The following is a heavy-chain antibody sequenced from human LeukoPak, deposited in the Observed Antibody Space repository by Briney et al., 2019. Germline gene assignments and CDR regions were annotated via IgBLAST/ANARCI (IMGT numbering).Heavy chain of an antibody. CDR2: IYSGGIT. CDR3: ALLFAGSGYLSFDY. Sequence: GGSLRLSCAASGFTVSINYMSWVRQAPGKGLEWVSVIYSGGITYYADSVKGRFTISRDNSKNTLYLQMNSLRAEDTAVYYCALLFAGSGYLSFDYWGQGTLVTVSS. J-gene: IGHJ4*02. V-gene: IGHV3-66*01. D-gene: IGHD3-22*01. CDR1: GFTVSINY.